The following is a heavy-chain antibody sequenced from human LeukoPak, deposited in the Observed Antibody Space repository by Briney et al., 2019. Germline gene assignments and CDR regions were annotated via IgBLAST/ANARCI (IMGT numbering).Heavy chain of an antibody. CDR1: GFTFDDYA. Sequence: GGSLRLSCAASGFTFDDYAMHWVRQAPGKGLEWVSGISWNSGSMGYADSVKGRFTISRDNAKNSLYLQMNSLRAEDTALYYCANTQSGYWGQGTLVTVSS. V-gene: IGHV3-9*01. J-gene: IGHJ4*02. CDR2: ISWNSGSM. CDR3: ANTQSGY.